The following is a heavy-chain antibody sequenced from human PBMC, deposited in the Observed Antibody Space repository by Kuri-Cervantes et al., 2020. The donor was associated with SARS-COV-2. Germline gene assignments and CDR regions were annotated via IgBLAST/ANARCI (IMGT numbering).Heavy chain of an antibody. CDR3: TYSGYDYYYYYYMDV. Sequence: GESLKISCAASGFTFSNAWMSWVRQAPGKGLEWVGRIKSKTDGGTTDYAAPVKGRFTISRDDSKNTLYLQMNSLKTEDTAVYYCTYSGYDYYYYYYMDVWGKGTTVTVSS. D-gene: IGHD5-12*01. CDR1: GFTFSNAW. CDR2: IKSKTDGGTT. J-gene: IGHJ6*03. V-gene: IGHV3-15*01.